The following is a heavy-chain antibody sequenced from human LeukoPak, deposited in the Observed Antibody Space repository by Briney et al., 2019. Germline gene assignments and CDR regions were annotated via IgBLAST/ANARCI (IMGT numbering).Heavy chain of an antibody. CDR3: GRDVEDT. CDR2: TRNKANSYTA. CDR1: GFTFSDHY. V-gene: IGHV3-72*01. J-gene: IGHJ5*02. D-gene: IGHD2-21*01. Sequence: PGGSLRLSCAASGFTFSDHYMDWVRQAPGKGLEWVGRTRNKANSYTAEYAASVKGRFTISRDDSKNSLYLQMNSLKTEDTAVYYCGRDVEDTWGQGILVTVSS.